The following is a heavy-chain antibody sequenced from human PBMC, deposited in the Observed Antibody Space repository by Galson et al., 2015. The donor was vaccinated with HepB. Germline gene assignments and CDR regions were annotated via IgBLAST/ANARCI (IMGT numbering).Heavy chain of an antibody. CDR3: ASTYCGGDCYSHLGYYYGMDV. CDR2: INAGNGNT. D-gene: IGHD2-21*02. CDR1: GYTFTSYA. J-gene: IGHJ6*02. Sequence: SVKVSCKASGYTFTSYAMHWVRQAPGQRLEWMGWINAGNGNTKYSQKFQGRVTITRDTSASTAYMELSSLRSEDTAVYYCASTYCGGDCYSHLGYYYGMDVWGQGTTVTVSS. V-gene: IGHV1-3*01.